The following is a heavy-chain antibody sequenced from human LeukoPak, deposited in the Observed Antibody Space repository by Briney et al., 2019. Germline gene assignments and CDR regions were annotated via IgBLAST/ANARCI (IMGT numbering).Heavy chain of an antibody. CDR1: GYTFTGYY. CDR3: ARDHDGGSSGYYRDDAFDI. D-gene: IGHD3-22*01. Sequence: ASVKVSCKASGYTFTGYYMHWVRQAPGQGLEWMGWINPNSGGTNYAQKFQGRVTITTDESTSTAYMELSSLRSEDTAVYYCARDHDGGSSGYYRDDAFDIWGQGTMVTVSS. J-gene: IGHJ3*02. V-gene: IGHV1-2*02. CDR2: INPNSGGT.